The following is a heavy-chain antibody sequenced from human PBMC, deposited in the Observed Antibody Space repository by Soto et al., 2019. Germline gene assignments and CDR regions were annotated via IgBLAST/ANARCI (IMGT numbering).Heavy chain of an antibody. J-gene: IGHJ4*02. V-gene: IGHV4-34*01. D-gene: IGHD3-22*01. CDR3: ARGKGYYDSSGYFIRPPNFDY. Sequence: SETLSLTCSVYVGSFSGYYWSWIRQPPGKGLEWIGEINHSGSTNYNPSLKSRVTISVDTSKNQFSLKLSSVTAADTAVYYCARGKGYYDSSGYFIRPPNFDYWGQGTLVTGSS. CDR1: VGSFSGYY. CDR2: INHSGST.